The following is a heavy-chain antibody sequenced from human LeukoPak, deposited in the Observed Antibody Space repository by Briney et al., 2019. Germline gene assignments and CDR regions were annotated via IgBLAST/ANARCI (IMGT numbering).Heavy chain of an antibody. V-gene: IGHV4-4*07. J-gene: IGHJ5*02. CDR1: GVSISSYY. CDR3: ARVSYNDYGRPNWFDP. Sequence: SETLSLTCTVSGVSISSYYMSWIRQPAGKGLEWIGRIYTSGSTNYNPSLKSRVTMSVDTSKNQFSLKLSSVTAADTAVYYCARVSYNDYGRPNWFDPWGLGTLVTVSS. CDR2: IYTSGST. D-gene: IGHD4-17*01.